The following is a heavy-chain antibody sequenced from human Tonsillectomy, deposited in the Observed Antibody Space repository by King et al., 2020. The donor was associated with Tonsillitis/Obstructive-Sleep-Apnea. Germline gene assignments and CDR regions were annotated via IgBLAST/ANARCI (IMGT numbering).Heavy chain of an antibody. D-gene: IGHD1-14*01. V-gene: IGHV4-39*01. CDR1: RGSVSRSRSY. J-gene: IGHJ6*04. CDR3: ARHRDDTNQADDGRDG. Sequence: PLPSSGPGLVTPSATLSLPCTVSRGSVSRSRSYLGWVRPPPGQGLAWIGTIYSSGTTYYNPSLKSRVTISVDTSKNQFSLKLSSVTAADTEGEDGARHRDDTNQADDGRDGGGKGTTGT. CDR2: IYSSGTT.